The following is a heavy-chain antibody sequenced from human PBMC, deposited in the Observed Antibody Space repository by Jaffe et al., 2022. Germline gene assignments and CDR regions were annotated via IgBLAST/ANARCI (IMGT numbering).Heavy chain of an antibody. CDR1: GFTFGDYA. J-gene: IGHJ6*03. CDR2: IRSKAYGGTT. D-gene: IGHD3-3*01. Sequence: EVQLVESGGGLVQPGRSLRLSCTASGFTFGDYAMSWFRQAPGKGLEWVGFIRSKAYGGTTEYAASVKGRFTISRDDSKSIAYLQMNSLKTEDTAVYYCTRAGDFWSGYVYYYYYYYMDVWGKGTTVTVSS. V-gene: IGHV3-49*03. CDR3: TRAGDFWSGYVYYYYYYYMDV.